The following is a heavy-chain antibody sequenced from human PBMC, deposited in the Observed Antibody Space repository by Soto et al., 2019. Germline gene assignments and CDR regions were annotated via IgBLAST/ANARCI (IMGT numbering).Heavy chain of an antibody. V-gene: IGHV3-30*18. D-gene: IGHD3-3*01. CDR3: AKDNLWAYYDFWSGYSDYGMDV. Sequence: GGSLRLSCAASGFTFSSYGMHWVRQAPGKGLEWVAVISYDGSNKYYADSVKGRFTISRDNSKNTLYLQMNSLRAEDTAVYYCAKDNLWAYYDFWSGYSDYGMDVWGQGTTVTVSS. J-gene: IGHJ6*02. CDR1: GFTFSSYG. CDR2: ISYDGSNK.